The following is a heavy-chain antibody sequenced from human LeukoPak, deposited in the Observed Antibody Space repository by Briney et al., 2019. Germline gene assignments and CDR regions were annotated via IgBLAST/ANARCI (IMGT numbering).Heavy chain of an antibody. CDR1: GFTFSSYA. D-gene: IGHD3-22*01. J-gene: IGHJ5*02. V-gene: IGHV3-30-3*01. CDR2: ISYDGSNK. Sequence: PGGSLRLSCAASGFTFSSYAMHWVRQAPGKGLEWVAVISYDGSNKYYADSVKGRFTISRDNSKNTLYLQMNSLRAEDTAVYYCAKDLMIVPRAWFDPWGQGTLVTVSS. CDR3: AKDLMIVPRAWFDP.